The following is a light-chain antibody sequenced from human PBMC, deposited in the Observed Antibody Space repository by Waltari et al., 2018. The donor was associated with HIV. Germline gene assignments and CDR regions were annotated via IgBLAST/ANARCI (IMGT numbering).Light chain of an antibody. V-gene: IGLV1-44*01. CDR3: AAWDDSLNGYV. J-gene: IGLJ1*01. CDR1: NSNIGSYT. CDR2: SNA. Sequence: QSVLTQPPSASGTPGQRVTISCSGSNSNIGSYTVDWYQQFPGTAPKLLIYSNAQRPSGVPDRFSGSKSGTSASLASSGLQSEDEADYYCAAWDDSLNGYVFGSGTKVTVL.